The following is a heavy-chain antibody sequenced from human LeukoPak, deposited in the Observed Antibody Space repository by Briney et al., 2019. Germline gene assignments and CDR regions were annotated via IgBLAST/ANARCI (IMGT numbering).Heavy chain of an antibody. CDR2: IWSDGSNK. CDR3: VRASGSFDY. CDR1: GFTFSDYG. Sequence: GGSLRLSCAASGFTFSDYGIHWIRRAPGKGLEWVAVIWSDGSNKYYADSVKGRFTISRDNSRKTLYLQMNSLRVEDTAVYYCVRASGSFDYWGQGTLVTVSS. V-gene: IGHV3-33*01. D-gene: IGHD3-10*01. J-gene: IGHJ4*02.